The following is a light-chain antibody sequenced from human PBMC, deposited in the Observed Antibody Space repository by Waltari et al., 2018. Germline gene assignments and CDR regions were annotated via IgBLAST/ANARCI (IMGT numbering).Light chain of an antibody. CDR1: SSDVGGHNY. V-gene: IGLV2-14*01. CDR2: GVS. CDR3: SSYTSSSTYVV. Sequence: QSALTQPASVSGSPGQSITIPCTGTSSDVGGHNYVSWYQQHPGKAPKLMISGVSNRPSGVSNRYSGSKSGNTASLTISGLQAEDEADYYCSSYTSSSTYVVFGGGTKLTVL. J-gene: IGLJ2*01.